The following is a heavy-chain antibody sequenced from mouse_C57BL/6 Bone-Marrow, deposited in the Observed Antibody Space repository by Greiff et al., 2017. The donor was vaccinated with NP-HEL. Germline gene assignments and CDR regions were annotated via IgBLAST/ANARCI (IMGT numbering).Heavy chain of an antibody. V-gene: IGHV5-6*01. Sequence: VQLKESGGDLVKPGGSLKLSCAASGFTFSSYGMSWVRQTPDKRLEWVATISSGGSYTYYPDSVKGRFTISRDNAKNTLYLQMSSLKSEDTAMYYCARLANAMDYWGQGTSVTVSS. J-gene: IGHJ4*01. D-gene: IGHD1-2*01. CDR2: ISSGGSYT. CDR1: GFTFSSYG. CDR3: ARLANAMDY.